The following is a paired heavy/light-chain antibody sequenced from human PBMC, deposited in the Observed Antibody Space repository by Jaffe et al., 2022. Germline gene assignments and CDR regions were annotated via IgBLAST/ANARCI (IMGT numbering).Heavy chain of an antibody. CDR2: IYHSGST. Sequence: QLQLQESGSGLVKPSQTLSLTCAVSGGSISSGGYSWSWIRQPPGKGLEWIGYIYHSGSTYYNPSLKSRVTISVDRSKNQFSLKLSSVTAADTAVYYCARVSGCGGDCYGLFDYWGQGTLVTVSS. CDR3: ARVSGCGGDCYGLFDY. J-gene: IGHJ4*02. D-gene: IGHD2-21*01. V-gene: IGHV4-30-2*01. CDR1: GGSISSGGYS.
Light chain of an antibody. Sequence: DIVMTQSPDSLAVSLGERATINCKSSQSVLYSSNNKNYLAWYQQKPGQPPKLLIYWASTRESGVPDRFSGSGSGTDFTLTISSLQAEDVAVYYCQQYYSTRWTFGQGTKVEIK. CDR3: QQYYSTRWT. J-gene: IGKJ1*01. CDR1: QSVLYSSNNKNY. CDR2: WAS. V-gene: IGKV4-1*01.